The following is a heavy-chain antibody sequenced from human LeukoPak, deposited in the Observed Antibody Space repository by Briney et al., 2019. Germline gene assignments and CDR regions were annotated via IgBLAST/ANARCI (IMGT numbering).Heavy chain of an antibody. Sequence: GGSLRLSCAASGFTFSIYAMSWVRQAPGKGLDWVSGISGSGGSTYYADSVKGRFTISRDNSKNTLYLQMNSLRAEDTAVYYCAKAKRGGNREHDAFGVWGQGTMVTVSS. CDR1: GFTFSIYA. CDR2: ISGSGGST. V-gene: IGHV3-23*01. J-gene: IGHJ3*01. CDR3: AKAKRGGNREHDAFGV. D-gene: IGHD4-23*01.